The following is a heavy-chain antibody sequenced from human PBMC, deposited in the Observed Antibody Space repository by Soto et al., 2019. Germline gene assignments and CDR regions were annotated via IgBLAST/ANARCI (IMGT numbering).Heavy chain of an antibody. Sequence: PSETLSLTCTVSGGSISSYYLTWIRQPPGKGLEWIGEIYHSGSTNYNPSLKSRVTISVDKSKNQFSLKLSSVTAADTAVYYCARAAMGGSSWPFDYWGQGTLVTVSS. D-gene: IGHD6-13*01. CDR2: IYHSGST. CDR3: ARAAMGGSSWPFDY. J-gene: IGHJ4*02. CDR1: GGSISSYY. V-gene: IGHV4-59*12.